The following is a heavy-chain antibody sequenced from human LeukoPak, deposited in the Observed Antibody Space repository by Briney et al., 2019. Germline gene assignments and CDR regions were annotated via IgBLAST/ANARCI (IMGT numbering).Heavy chain of an antibody. Sequence: PGGSLRLSCVASGSTFSSYSMSWVRQAPGKWLEWVSAISGSGGSTYYADSVKGRFTISRDNSKNTLYLQMNSLRAEDTAVYYCAKGRGYRLDYYYYMDVWGKGTTVTVSS. V-gene: IGHV3-23*01. CDR3: AKGRGYRLDYYYYMDV. J-gene: IGHJ6*03. D-gene: IGHD5-18*01. CDR2: ISGSGGST. CDR1: GSTFSSYS.